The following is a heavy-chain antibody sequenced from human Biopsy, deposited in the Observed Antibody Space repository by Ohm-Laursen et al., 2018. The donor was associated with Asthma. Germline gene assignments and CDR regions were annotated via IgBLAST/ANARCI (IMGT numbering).Heavy chain of an antibody. CDR1: GFTVSRDH. J-gene: IGHJ4*02. CDR3: ERGDSSGWSHYYFDY. CDR2: IYSGGTS. Sequence: SLRLSCSAPGFTVSRDHMFWVRQAPGKGLEWVSVIYSGGTSDTADSVRGRFTISRDFYKNTLYLQMDSLRAEDTAVYYCERGDSSGWSHYYFDYWGQGTLVTVSS. D-gene: IGHD6-19*01. V-gene: IGHV3-53*01.